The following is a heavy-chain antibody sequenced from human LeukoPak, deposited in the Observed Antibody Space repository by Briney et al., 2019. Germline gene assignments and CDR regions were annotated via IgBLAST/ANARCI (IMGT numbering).Heavy chain of an antibody. CDR3: AREDRYGMDV. CDR1: GGSISSYY. V-gene: IGHV4-59*12. Sequence: PSETLSLTCTVSGGSISSYYWSWIRQPPGKGLEWIGYIYYSGSTNYNPSLKSRVTISVDTSKKQFSPKVSSVTAADTAVYYCAREDRYGMDVWGQGTTVTVSS. CDR2: IYYSGST. J-gene: IGHJ6*02.